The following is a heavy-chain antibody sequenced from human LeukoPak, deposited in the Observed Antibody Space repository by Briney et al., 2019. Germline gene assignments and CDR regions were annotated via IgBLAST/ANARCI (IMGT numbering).Heavy chain of an antibody. Sequence: SVKVSCKASGGTFSSYAISWVRQAPGQGLEWMGGIIPIFGTANYAQKFQGRVTITADKSTSTAYMELSSLRSEDTAVYYCARQIVSYSSSYLFDYWGQGTLVTVSS. CDR3: ARQIVSYSSSYLFDY. CDR1: GGTFSSYA. CDR2: IIPIFGTA. J-gene: IGHJ4*02. D-gene: IGHD6-6*01. V-gene: IGHV1-69*06.